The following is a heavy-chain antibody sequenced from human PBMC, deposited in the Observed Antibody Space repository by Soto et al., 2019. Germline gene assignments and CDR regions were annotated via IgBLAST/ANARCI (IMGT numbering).Heavy chain of an antibody. CDR3: ASSLYHYDSSGPYFQH. Sequence: SETLSLTCTVSGGSISSYYWSWIRQPPVKGLEWIGYIYYSGSTNYNPSLKSRVTMSVDTSRNQFSLKLTSVTAADTAVYYCASSLYHYDSSGPYFQHWGQGTLVTVSS. V-gene: IGHV4-59*01. D-gene: IGHD3-22*01. J-gene: IGHJ1*01. CDR2: IYYSGST. CDR1: GGSISSYY.